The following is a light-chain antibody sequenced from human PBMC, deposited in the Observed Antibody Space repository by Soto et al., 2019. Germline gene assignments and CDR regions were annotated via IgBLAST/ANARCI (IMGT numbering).Light chain of an antibody. CDR2: DAS. CDR3: QQYNYWPPWT. CDR1: QSVSNA. Sequence: ILMTQSPATLSVSPGERATLSCRASQSVSNALACYQQKPGHAPRLLIYDASTRATGIPARFSGSGSVTEFTLTIIGLQSEDFAVYYCQQYNYWPPWTFGQGTKVAIK. J-gene: IGKJ1*01. V-gene: IGKV3-15*01.